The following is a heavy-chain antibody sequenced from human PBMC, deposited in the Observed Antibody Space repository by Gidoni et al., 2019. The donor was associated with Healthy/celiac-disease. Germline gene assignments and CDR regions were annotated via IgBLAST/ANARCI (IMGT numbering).Heavy chain of an antibody. CDR2: ISSSSSYI. CDR1: GFTFCSYG. V-gene: IGHV3-21*01. Sequence: EVQLVESGGGLVKPGGSLRRSWAASGFTFCSYGMNWVRQAPGKGLGWVSSISSSSSYIYYADSVKGRFTISRDNAKNSLYLQMNSLRAEDTAVYYCAREGYSSGWYYFDYWGQGTLVTVSS. J-gene: IGHJ4*02. D-gene: IGHD6-19*01. CDR3: AREGYSSGWYYFDY.